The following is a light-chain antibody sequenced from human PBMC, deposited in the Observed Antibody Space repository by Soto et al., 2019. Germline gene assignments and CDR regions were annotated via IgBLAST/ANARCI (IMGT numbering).Light chain of an antibody. J-gene: IGLJ2*01. CDR3: AAWGNRLTPYVV. CDR1: SSNIGSNS. CDR2: NDD. Sequence: QSVLTQPPSVSGTPGQRVTISCSGSSSNIGSNSVNWYQHLPGTAPKLLFYNDDQRPSGVPARFSASKSGTSASLAISGLQSEDEADYYCAAWGNRLTPYVVFGGGTKLTV. V-gene: IGLV1-44*01.